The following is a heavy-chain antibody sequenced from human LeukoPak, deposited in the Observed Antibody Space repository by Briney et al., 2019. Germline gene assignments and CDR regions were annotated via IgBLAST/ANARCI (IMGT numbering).Heavy chain of an antibody. Sequence: PGGSLRLSCAASGFTFSSYWMSWVRQAPGKGLEWVANIKKDGSEKYYVDSVKGRFTISRDNAKNSLYLQMNSLRAEDTAVYYCARGGQQLVAGNWFDPWGQGTLVTVSS. CDR1: GFTFSSYW. CDR2: IKKDGSEK. J-gene: IGHJ5*02. V-gene: IGHV3-7*01. CDR3: ARGGQQLVAGNWFDP. D-gene: IGHD6-13*01.